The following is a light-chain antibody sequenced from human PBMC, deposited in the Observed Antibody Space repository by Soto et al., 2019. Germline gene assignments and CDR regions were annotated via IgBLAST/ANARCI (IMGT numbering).Light chain of an antibody. J-gene: IGKJ1*01. Sequence: DIQMTQSPSALSASVGDTVTITCRASQSVDTCLAWYQQKPGKAPHLLIYKASRLETGVPSRFSGSGSVTDYTLTSTGLQPDDCATYYCQQFYRYPWTFGQGTKVEI. V-gene: IGKV1-5*03. CDR3: QQFYRYPWT. CDR2: KAS. CDR1: QSVDTC.